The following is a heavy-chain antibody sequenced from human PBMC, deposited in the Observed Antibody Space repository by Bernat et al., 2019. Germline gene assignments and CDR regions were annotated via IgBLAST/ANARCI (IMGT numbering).Heavy chain of an antibody. CDR3: VRDPLRRYYDSSGSRPYFDY. J-gene: IGHJ4*02. V-gene: IGHV3-7*01. Sequence: EVQLLESGGGLVQPGGSLRLSCAASGFTFSSYWMSWVRQAPGKGLEWVANIKQDGSEKYYVDSVKGRFTISRDNAKNSLYLQMNSLRAEDTAVYYCVRDPLRRYYDSSGSRPYFDYWGQGTLVTVSS. CDR2: IKQDGSEK. D-gene: IGHD3-22*01. CDR1: GFTFSSYW.